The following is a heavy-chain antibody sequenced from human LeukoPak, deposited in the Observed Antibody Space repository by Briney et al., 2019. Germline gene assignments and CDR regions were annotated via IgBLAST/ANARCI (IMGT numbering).Heavy chain of an antibody. V-gene: IGHV1-8*01. J-gene: IGHJ3*02. CDR1: GYTFTSYD. CDR3: ARTLVVINDAFDI. D-gene: IGHD3-22*01. Sequence: ASVKVSCKASGYTFTSYDINWVRQATGQGLEWMGWMNPNSGNTGYAQKFQGRVSMTGDTSISTAYMELSRLRSDDTAVYYCARTLVVINDAFDIWGQGTMVTVSS. CDR2: MNPNSGNT.